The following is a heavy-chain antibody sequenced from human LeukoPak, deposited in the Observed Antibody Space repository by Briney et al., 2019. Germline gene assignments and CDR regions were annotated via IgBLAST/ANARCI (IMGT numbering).Heavy chain of an antibody. CDR2: ISSRGSTI. J-gene: IGHJ6*02. D-gene: IGHD2-2*01. Sequence: GESLRLSCAACGFTYSSYEMNWVRQAPGKGLEWVSYISSRGSTIYYADSVKGRFTISRDNAKNSLYLQMNSLRADETAVYYCARDRPHCSSTSCFTYYYYYGMDVWGQGTAVTVSS. CDR1: GFTYSSYE. CDR3: ARDRPHCSSTSCFTYYYYYGMDV. V-gene: IGHV3-48*03.